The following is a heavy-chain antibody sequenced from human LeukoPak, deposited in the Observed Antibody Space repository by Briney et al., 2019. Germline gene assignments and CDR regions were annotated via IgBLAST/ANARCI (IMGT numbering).Heavy chain of an antibody. D-gene: IGHD3-3*01. CDR3: ARLLSITIFGLDY. CDR1: GYSFTSYW. V-gene: IGHV5-51*01. J-gene: IGHJ4*02. Sequence: GESLKISCKGSGYSFTSYWIGWVRQMPGKGLEWTGIIYPGDSDTRYSPSFQGQVTTSADKSISTAYLQWSSLKASDTAMYYCARLLSITIFGLDYWGQGTLVTVSS. CDR2: IYPGDSDT.